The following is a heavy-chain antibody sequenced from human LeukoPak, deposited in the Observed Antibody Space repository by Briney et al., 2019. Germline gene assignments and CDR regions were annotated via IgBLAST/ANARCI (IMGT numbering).Heavy chain of an antibody. Sequence: GGSLRLSCAASGFTFSSYSMNWVRQAPGKGLEWVSSIGSSSSYIYYADSVKGRFTISRDNAKNSLYLQMNSLRAEDTAVYYCARPVAVAGTFEFDYWGQGTLVTVSS. V-gene: IGHV3-21*01. CDR3: ARPVAVAGTFEFDY. CDR2: IGSSSSYI. D-gene: IGHD6-19*01. J-gene: IGHJ4*02. CDR1: GFTFSSYS.